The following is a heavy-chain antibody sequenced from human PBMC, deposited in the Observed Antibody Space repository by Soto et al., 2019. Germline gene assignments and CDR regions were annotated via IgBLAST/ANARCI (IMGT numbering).Heavy chain of an antibody. D-gene: IGHD3-22*01. V-gene: IGHV4-31*03. Sequence: LSLTCTVSGGSISSGGYYWSWIRQHPGKGLEWIGYIYYGGSTYYNPSLKSRATISGDTSKNQFSLKLSSVTAADTAVYYCARGGYYYENSGQNAYDYWGQGILVTVSS. J-gene: IGHJ4*01. CDR1: GGSISSGGYY. CDR2: IYYGGST. CDR3: ARGGYYYENSGQNAYDY.